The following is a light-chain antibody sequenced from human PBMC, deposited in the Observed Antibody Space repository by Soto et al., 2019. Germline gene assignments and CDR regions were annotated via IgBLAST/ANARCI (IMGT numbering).Light chain of an antibody. CDR3: CSYAGSGTDHYL. J-gene: IGLJ1*01. CDR1: SSDIGTYNL. Sequence: QSLLTQPASVSGSPGQSITISCTGTSSDIGTYNLVSWYQHYPGKAPKLMIYEGIKRPSGVSNRFSGSKSGNTAFLTISGLQAEDEADYYCCSYAGSGTDHYLLGSGTKVTVL. CDR2: EGI. V-gene: IGLV2-23*01.